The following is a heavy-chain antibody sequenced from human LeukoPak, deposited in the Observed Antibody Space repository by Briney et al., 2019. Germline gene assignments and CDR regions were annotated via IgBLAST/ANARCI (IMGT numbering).Heavy chain of an antibody. CDR3: ARGRDPY. Sequence: SETLSLTCAVYGGSFSGYYWTWIRQPPGRGLEWIGEINHSGSTNYIPSLKSRVTISVDTSKSQFSLKLNSVTAADTAMYYCARGRDPYWGQGTLVTVSS. J-gene: IGHJ4*02. CDR2: INHSGST. CDR1: GGSFSGYY. D-gene: IGHD5-24*01. V-gene: IGHV4-34*01.